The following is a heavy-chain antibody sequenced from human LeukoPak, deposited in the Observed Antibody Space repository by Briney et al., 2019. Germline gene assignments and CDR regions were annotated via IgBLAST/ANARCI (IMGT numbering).Heavy chain of an antibody. CDR3: ARYDRSGYSLEL. Sequence: SETLSLTCTVSGGPINNYYWSWIRQSPGKGLEWIGYIYYTGTTKTNPSLKSRVSMSVDASGSQLSLRLSSVSAADTAVYYCARYDRSGYSLELWGQGTLVTVSS. V-gene: IGHV4-59*01. CDR2: IYYTGTT. CDR1: GGPINNYY. D-gene: IGHD3-22*01. J-gene: IGHJ4*02.